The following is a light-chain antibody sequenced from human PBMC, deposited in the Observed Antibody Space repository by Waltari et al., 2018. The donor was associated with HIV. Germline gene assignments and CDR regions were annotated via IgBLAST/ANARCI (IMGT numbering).Light chain of an antibody. CDR1: QSVLYSSNNKSY. J-gene: IGKJ2*01. CDR3: QQYFSTPYT. Sequence: VSLGERATINCKSSQSVLYSSNNKSYLTWYQQKPGQPPKLLIYWASTRESGVPDRFNGSGSGTDFTLTISSLQAEDVAVYYCQQYFSTPYTFGQGTKLEIK. V-gene: IGKV4-1*01. CDR2: WAS.